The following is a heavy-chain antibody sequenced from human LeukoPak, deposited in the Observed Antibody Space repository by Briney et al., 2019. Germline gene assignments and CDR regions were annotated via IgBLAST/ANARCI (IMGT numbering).Heavy chain of an antibody. D-gene: IGHD6-6*01. CDR2: ISVYNGKT. J-gene: IGHJ4*02. CDR1: GYTFTSNG. CDR3: AREIAARSFDY. Sequence: ASVKVSCKASGYTFTSNGISWVRQAPGQGLEWMGWISVYNGKTNYAQKFQGRVTMTTDTPTSTAYMELRSLRSDDTAVYYCAREIAARSFDYWGQGTLVTVSS. V-gene: IGHV1-18*01.